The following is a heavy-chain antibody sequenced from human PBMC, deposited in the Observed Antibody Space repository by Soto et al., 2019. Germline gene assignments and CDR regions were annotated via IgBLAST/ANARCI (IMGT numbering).Heavy chain of an antibody. CDR2: IFSDNER. CDR3: ARMKVDSYQFYYAMDV. CDR1: GFSLTTGKMG. D-gene: IGHD3-9*01. Sequence: QVTLKESGPALVKPTETLTLTCTVSGFSLTTGKMGVNWIRQPPGKALEWLAHIFSDNERSYSTSLQGRLTISKDTSGSQVVLSMTNVDPVDTATYYCARMKVDSYQFYYAMDVWGQGTTVTVSS. V-gene: IGHV2-26*01. J-gene: IGHJ6*02.